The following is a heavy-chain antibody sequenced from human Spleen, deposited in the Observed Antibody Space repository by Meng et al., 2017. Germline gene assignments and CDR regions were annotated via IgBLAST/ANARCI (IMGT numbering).Heavy chain of an antibody. J-gene: IGHJ4*02. CDR2: INHSGST. CDR1: GGSFSGYY. V-gene: IGHV4-34*01. Sequence: QGRLQESGPGLVRPSETLSLTCAVYGGSFSGYYWTWIRQPPGKGLEWIGEINHSGSTNYNPSLESRATISVDTSQNNLSLKLSSVTAADSAVYYCARGPTTMAHDFDYWGQGTLVTVSS. CDR3: ARGPTTMAHDFDY. D-gene: IGHD4-11*01.